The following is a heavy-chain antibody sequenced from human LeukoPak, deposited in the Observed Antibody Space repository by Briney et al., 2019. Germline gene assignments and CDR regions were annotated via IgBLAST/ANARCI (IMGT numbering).Heavy chain of an antibody. CDR1: GCTFTNYT. J-gene: IGHJ4*02. CDR2: IDTNTGNP. Sequence: ASVTVSCKASGCTFTNYTINWVRLAPGQGLEWMGWIDTNTGNPTYAQGFAGRFVFSLDTSVTTTYLQISSLKAEDTAVYFCTRGRDTTGYFVYWGQGTLVTVSS. CDR3: TRGRDTTGYFVY. V-gene: IGHV7-4-1*02. D-gene: IGHD3-22*01.